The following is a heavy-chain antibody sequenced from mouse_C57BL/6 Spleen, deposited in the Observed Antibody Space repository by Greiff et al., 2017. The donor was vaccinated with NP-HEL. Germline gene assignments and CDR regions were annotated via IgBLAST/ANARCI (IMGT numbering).Heavy chain of an antibody. CDR2: IYPGSGST. CDR1: GYTFTSYW. J-gene: IGHJ1*03. D-gene: IGHD2-4*01. V-gene: IGHV1-55*01. Sequence: QVQLQQPGAELVKPGASVKMSCKASGYTFTSYWITWVKQRPGQGLEWIGDIYPGSGSTNYNEKFKSKATLTVDTSSSTAYMQLSTLTSEDSAVYYCARGLRRYVDVWGTGTTVTVSS. CDR3: ARGLRRYVDV.